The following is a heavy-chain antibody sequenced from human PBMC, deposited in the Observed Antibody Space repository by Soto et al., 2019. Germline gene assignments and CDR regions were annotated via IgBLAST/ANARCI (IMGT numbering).Heavy chain of an antibody. Sequence: ASVKVSCKASGYTFTDYYMHWVRQAPGQGLEWMGWINPNSGGTNYAQKFQGRVTMTRDTSISTASMELSRLRSDDTAVYYGAREKYYDFWSGYFGRNYYYGMDVSAQGTTVTVSS. CDR1: GYTFTDYY. J-gene: IGHJ6*02. CDR2: INPNSGGT. D-gene: IGHD3-3*01. CDR3: AREKYYDFWSGYFGRNYYYGMDV. V-gene: IGHV1-2*02.